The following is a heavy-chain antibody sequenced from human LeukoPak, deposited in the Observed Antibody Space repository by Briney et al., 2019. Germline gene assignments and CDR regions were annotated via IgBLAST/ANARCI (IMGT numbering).Heavy chain of an antibody. D-gene: IGHD3-9*01. CDR3: TTDPGSYDILTGFFKGGYFDY. Sequence: GRSLRLSCAASGFTFSSYGMHWVRQAPGKGLEWVAVIWYDGSNKYYADSVKGRFTISRDNSKNTLYLQMNSLKTDDTAVYYCTTDPGSYDILTGFFKGGYFDYWGQGTLVTVSS. CDR1: GFTFSSYG. J-gene: IGHJ4*02. CDR2: IWYDGSNK. V-gene: IGHV3-33*01.